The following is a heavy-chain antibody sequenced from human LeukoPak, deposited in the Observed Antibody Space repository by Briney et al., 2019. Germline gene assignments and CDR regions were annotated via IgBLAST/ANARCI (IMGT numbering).Heavy chain of an antibody. J-gene: IGHJ4*02. D-gene: IGHD3-16*01. V-gene: IGHV3-23*01. CDR3: AKGYYDYVWGSYYFDY. CDR2: ISGSGGRT. CDR1: GFTFSSYA. Sequence: GGSLRLSRAASGFTFSSYAMSLVRQAPGKGLEWVSAISGSGGRTYYADSVKGWFTISRDNSRDTLYLQMNSLRAEDTAVYYCAKGYYDYVWGSYYFDYWGQGTLVTVSS.